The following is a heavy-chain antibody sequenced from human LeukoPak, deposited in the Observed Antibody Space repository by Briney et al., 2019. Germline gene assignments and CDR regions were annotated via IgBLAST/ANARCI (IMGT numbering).Heavy chain of an antibody. CDR2: IYYSGST. V-gene: IGHV4-39*07. CDR1: GGSISSSSYY. Sequence: SETLSLTCTVSGGSISSSSYYWGWIRQPPGKGLEWIGSIYYSGSTYYNPSLKSRVTISVDTSKNQFSLKLSSVTAADTAVYYCARGYSSGWYEAQPGIRRGTINWYLDLWGRGTLVTVSS. CDR3: ARGYSSGWYEAQPGIRRGTINWYLDL. D-gene: IGHD6-19*01. J-gene: IGHJ2*01.